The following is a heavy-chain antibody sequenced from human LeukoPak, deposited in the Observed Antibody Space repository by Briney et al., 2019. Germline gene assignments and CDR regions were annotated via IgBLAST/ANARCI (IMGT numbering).Heavy chain of an antibody. Sequence: AASVKVSCKASGGTFSSYAISWVRQAPGQGLEWMGGVIPIFGTANYAKKFQGRVTITADESTSTAYMELSSLRSEDTAVYYCARDPTGPLTDAFDIWGQGTMVTVSS. CDR2: VIPIFGTA. CDR1: GGTFSSYA. J-gene: IGHJ3*02. V-gene: IGHV1-69*13. CDR3: ARDPTGPLTDAFDI. D-gene: IGHD1-14*01.